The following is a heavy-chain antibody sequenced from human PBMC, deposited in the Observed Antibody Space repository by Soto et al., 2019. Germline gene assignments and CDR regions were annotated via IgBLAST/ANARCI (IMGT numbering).Heavy chain of an antibody. CDR2: ITHNGGF. D-gene: IGHD2-2*01. Sequence: LSLTCAVSGGSFTDYYWILIRQPPGKGLEWLGEITHNGGFHSNQSLDSRATISVDTTKNQFSLKLSSVTTADTALYYCARGSQRPSAAYKGNRYYGMDXWGQGTKVTVS. CDR3: ARGSQRPSAAYKGNRYYGMDX. J-gene: IGHJ6*02. CDR1: GGSFTDYY. V-gene: IGHV4-34*01.